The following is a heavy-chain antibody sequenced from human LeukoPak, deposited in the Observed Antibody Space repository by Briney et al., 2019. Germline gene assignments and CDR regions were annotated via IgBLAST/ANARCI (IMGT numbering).Heavy chain of an antibody. CDR3: ARGFHRLYGSGNYYNPEFDY. J-gene: IGHJ4*02. Sequence: ASVKVSCKASGYTFTSYGISWVQQAPGQGLEWMGWISAYNGNTNYAQKLQGRVTMTTDTSTSTAYMELRSLRSDGTAVYYCARGFHRLYGSGNYYNPEFDYWGQGTLVTVSS. CDR1: GYTFTSYG. V-gene: IGHV1-18*01. CDR2: ISAYNGNT. D-gene: IGHD3-10*01.